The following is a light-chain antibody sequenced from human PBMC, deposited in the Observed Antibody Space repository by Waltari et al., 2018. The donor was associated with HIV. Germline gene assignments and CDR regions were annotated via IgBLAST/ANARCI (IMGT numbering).Light chain of an antibody. V-gene: IGLV1-47*01. J-gene: IGLJ3*02. Sequence: QSVLTQAPSASGTPGQRVTISCSGSNSNIGTNYVYWYQQLPGTAPKLLIYKDNPRPSGAPDRFSGSKSDTSASLAISGLRSEDEADYVCAAWDDSLSGRVFGGGTKLTVL. CDR3: AAWDDSLSGRV. CDR1: NSNIGTNY. CDR2: KDN.